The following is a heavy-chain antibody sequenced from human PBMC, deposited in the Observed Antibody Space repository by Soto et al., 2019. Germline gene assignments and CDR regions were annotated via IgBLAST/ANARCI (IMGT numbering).Heavy chain of an antibody. CDR1: GFTVGSVY. CDR2: IYSGGNT. D-gene: IGHD4-17*01. CDR3: ARDPWVGDIGDY. J-gene: IGHJ4*02. Sequence: DVQLVESGGGLVLRGESLRLSCAASGFTVGSVYMSWVRQAPGKGLEWVAGIYSGGNTYYADSVKGRFTISRDTSKNRLYLQMNSLRAEDAAIYYCARDPWVGDIGDYWGQGTLVTVSS. V-gene: IGHV3-66*01.